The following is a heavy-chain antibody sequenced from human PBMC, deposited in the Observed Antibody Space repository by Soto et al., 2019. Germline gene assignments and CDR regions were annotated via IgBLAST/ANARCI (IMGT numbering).Heavy chain of an antibody. V-gene: IGHV3-21*01. Sequence: EVQLVESGGGLVKPGGSLRLSCAASGFTFSSYSMNWVRQAPGKGLEWVSSISSSSGYIYYADSVKGRFTISRDNDQDSLYLQMNSLRAEDTAVYYCAREFGYSRSWYKKNYYYGMAVWGQGTTVTVSS. CDR1: GFTFSSYS. D-gene: IGHD6-13*01. CDR2: ISSSSGYI. J-gene: IGHJ6*02. CDR3: AREFGYSRSWYKKNYYYGMAV.